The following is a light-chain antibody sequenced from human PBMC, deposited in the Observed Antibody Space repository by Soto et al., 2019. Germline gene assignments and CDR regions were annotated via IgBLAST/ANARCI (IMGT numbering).Light chain of an antibody. CDR3: QQYNNWPPNT. J-gene: IGKJ5*01. V-gene: IGKV3-15*01. Sequence: EIVLTQSPATLSLSPWERASLSCRASPSVTNYLAWYQQKPGQAPRLLIYGASTRATGIPARFSGSGSGTEFTLTISSLQSEDFAVYYCQQYNNWPPNTFGQGTRLEIK. CDR2: GAS. CDR1: PSVTNY.